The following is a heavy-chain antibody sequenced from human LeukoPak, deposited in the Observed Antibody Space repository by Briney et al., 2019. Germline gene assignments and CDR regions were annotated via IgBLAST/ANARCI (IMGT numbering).Heavy chain of an antibody. J-gene: IGHJ5*02. V-gene: IGHV3-33*01. Sequence: SGGSLRLSCAASGFTFSSYGMHWVRQAPGKGLERVAVIWYDGSNKYYADSVKGRFTISRDNSKHTLYLQMNSLRAEDTAVYYCAREIGGTYNWFDPWGQGTLVTVSS. CDR1: GFTFSSYG. CDR2: IWYDGSNK. CDR3: AREIGGTYNWFDP. D-gene: IGHD1-1*01.